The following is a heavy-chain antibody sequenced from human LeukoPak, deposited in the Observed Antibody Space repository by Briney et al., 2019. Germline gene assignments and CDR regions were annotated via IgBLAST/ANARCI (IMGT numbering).Heavy chain of an antibody. D-gene: IGHD6-13*01. CDR2: IDYSGGT. V-gene: IGHV4-30-4*01. Sequence: SETLSLTRTVSGGSIGSGDYYWSWIRQPPGKGLEWIGYIDYSGGTYYNPSLKSRVTISVDTSKNQFSLKLSSVTAADTTVYYCARETGGIAAAGTRYYYYGMDVWGKGTTVTVSS. CDR3: ARETGGIAAAGTRYYYYGMDV. CDR1: GGSIGSGDYY. J-gene: IGHJ6*04.